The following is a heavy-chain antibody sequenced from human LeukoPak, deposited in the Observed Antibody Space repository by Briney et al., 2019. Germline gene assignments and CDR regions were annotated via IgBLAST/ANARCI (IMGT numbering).Heavy chain of an antibody. J-gene: IGHJ4*02. V-gene: IGHV4-30-4*07. Sequence: SETLSLTCAVSGGSISSGSYSWSWIRQPPGKGLEWIGYFFYTGNTYYNPSLKSRVTMSLDTSKNQFSLKLSSVTAADTAVYYCARRGYFDYWGQGTLVTVSS. CDR2: FFYTGNT. CDR1: GGSISSGSYS. CDR3: ARRGYFDY. D-gene: IGHD2-15*01.